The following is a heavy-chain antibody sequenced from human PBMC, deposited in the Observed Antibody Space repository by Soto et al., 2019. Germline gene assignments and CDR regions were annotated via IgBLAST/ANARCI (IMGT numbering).Heavy chain of an antibody. CDR2: INSDGTRI. D-gene: IGHD1-7*01. J-gene: IGHJ4*02. CDR1: GFTFTNYX. CDR3: ARAGDWNYVQDF. Sequence: PGGSLRLSCAASGFTFTNYXIHWVRQAPGKGLVWVARINSDGTRINYADSVKGRFTISRDNATNTVFLQMNSLRDEDSAVYFCARAGDWNYVQDFWGQGTLVTVSS. V-gene: IGHV3-74*01.